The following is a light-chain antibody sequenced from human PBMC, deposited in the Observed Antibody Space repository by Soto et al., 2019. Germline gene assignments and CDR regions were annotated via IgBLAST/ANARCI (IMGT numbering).Light chain of an antibody. CDR2: SSS. J-gene: IGKJ2*01. V-gene: IGKV1-39*01. CDR1: QSTSSN. CDR3: QQSFSIPYI. Sequence: DLQMTQSPSSLSAFAGDRVTITCRASQSTSSNLNWYQQKPGKAPKLLIYSSSSLQSWVPSRFSRDGSGTDFTLTIPSLEPDDFATYYCQQSFSIPYIFGQGTKLDIK.